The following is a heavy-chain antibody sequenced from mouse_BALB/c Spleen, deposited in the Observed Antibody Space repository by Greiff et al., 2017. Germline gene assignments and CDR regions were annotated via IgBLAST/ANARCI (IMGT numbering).Heavy chain of an antibody. Sequence: EVKLMESGGGLVKPGGSLKLSCAASGFTFSSYTMSWVRQTPEKRLEWVATISSGGSYTYYPDSVKGRFTISRDNAKNTLYLQMSSLRSEDTAMYYCARRDGNYFYFDYWGQGTTLTVSS. CDR1: GFTFSSYT. CDR3: ARRDGNYFYFDY. CDR2: ISSGGSYT. V-gene: IGHV5-9-3*01. D-gene: IGHD2-1*01. J-gene: IGHJ2*01.